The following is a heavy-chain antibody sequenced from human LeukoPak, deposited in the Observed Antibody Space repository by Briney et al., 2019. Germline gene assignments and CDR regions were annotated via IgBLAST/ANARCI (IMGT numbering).Heavy chain of an antibody. CDR2: ISGSGSGT. J-gene: IGHJ4*02. Sequence: PGGSLRLSCAASGFTFSSYATTWVRQAPGKGLEWVSGISGSGSGTYYADSVKGRFTISRDNSKTTLYLQMNSLRAEDTALYYCVKYTGNSILVRFDYWGQGTLVTVSS. D-gene: IGHD4-23*01. CDR3: VKYTGNSILVRFDY. CDR1: GFTFSSYA. V-gene: IGHV3-23*01.